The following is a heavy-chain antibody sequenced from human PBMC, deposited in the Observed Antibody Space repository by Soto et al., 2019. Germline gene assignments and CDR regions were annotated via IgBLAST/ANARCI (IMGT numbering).Heavy chain of an antibody. CDR2: IYYSGST. Sequence: SETLSLTCTVSGGSISSYYWSWIRQPPGKGLEWIGYIYYSGSTNYNPSLKSRVTISVDTSKNQSSLKLSSVTAADTAVYYCARSSIAARRWFDPWGQGTLVTVSS. D-gene: IGHD6-6*01. V-gene: IGHV4-59*01. CDR1: GGSISSYY. J-gene: IGHJ5*02. CDR3: ARSSIAARRWFDP.